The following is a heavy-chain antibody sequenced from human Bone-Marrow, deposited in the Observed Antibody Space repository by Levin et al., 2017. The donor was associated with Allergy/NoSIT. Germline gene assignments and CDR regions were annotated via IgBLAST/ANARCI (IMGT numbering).Heavy chain of an antibody. V-gene: IGHV3-30*18. CDR3: AKDPGREYYYGSGSYFGPGSYYYYGMDV. CDR1: GFTFSSYG. CDR2: ISYDGSNK. J-gene: IGHJ6*02. Sequence: LSLTCAASGFTFSSYGMHWVRQAPGKGLEWVAVISYDGSNKYYADSVKGRFTISRDNSKNTLYLQMNSLRAEDTAVYYCAKDPGREYYYGSGSYFGPGSYYYYGMDVWGQGTTVTVSS. D-gene: IGHD3-10*01.